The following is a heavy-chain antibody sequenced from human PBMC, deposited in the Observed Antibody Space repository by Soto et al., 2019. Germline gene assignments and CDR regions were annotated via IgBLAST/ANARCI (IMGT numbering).Heavy chain of an antibody. J-gene: IGHJ3*02. V-gene: IGHV3-30-3*01. Sequence: QVQLVESXXXXXXXXXXLRLSCAASGFTFSSYAMHWVRQAPGKGLGWVAVISYDGSNKYYADSVKGRFTISRDNSKNTLDLQMKRLRAEDTAVYYCARDIYCIRTSCYGADAFDIWGQGTMVTVSS. D-gene: IGHD2-2*01. CDR2: ISYDGSNK. CDR1: GFTFSSYA. CDR3: ARDIYCIRTSCYGADAFDI.